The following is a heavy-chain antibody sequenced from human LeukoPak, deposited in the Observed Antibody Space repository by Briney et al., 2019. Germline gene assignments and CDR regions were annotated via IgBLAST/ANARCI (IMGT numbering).Heavy chain of an antibody. D-gene: IGHD1-26*01. J-gene: IGHJ4*02. CDR2: IYYSGST. CDR3: ARDHSGSYIFGR. Sequence: PSETLSLTCTVSGGSISSSSYYWGWIRQPPGKGLEWIGSIYYSGSTYYNPSLKSRVTISVDTSKNQFSLKLSSVTAADTAVYYCARDHSGSYIFGRRGQGTLVTVSS. CDR1: GGSISSSSYY. V-gene: IGHV4-39*07.